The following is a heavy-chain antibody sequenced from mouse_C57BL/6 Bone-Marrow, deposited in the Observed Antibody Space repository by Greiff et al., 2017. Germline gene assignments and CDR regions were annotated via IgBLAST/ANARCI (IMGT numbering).Heavy chain of an antibody. CDR3: AIPNWYGSSPYYAMDY. J-gene: IGHJ4*01. D-gene: IGHD1-1*01. V-gene: IGHV1-39*01. Sequence: VQLQQSGPELVKPGASVKISCKASGYSFTAYNMNWVKQSHGKSLEWIGVINPNYGTTSYNQTFKGKATLTVDQSSSTVSMQLNGLTSEDSAVYYCAIPNWYGSSPYYAMDYGGQGTSVTVSS. CDR1: GYSFTAYN. CDR2: INPNYGTT.